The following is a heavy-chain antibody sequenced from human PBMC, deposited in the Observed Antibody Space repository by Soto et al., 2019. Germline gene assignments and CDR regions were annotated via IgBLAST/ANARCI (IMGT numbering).Heavy chain of an antibody. CDR2: IYHSGSA. Sequence: PSETLSLTCAVSGASISSNKWWIWVRQPPGKGLEWIGGIYHSGSANYNPSLKSRVTISVDKSKNQFSLKLSSVTAADTAVYYCATRNDGSGSLDYWGQGALVTV. V-gene: IGHV4-4*02. J-gene: IGHJ4*02. D-gene: IGHD3-10*01. CDR3: ATRNDGSGSLDY. CDR1: GASISSNKW.